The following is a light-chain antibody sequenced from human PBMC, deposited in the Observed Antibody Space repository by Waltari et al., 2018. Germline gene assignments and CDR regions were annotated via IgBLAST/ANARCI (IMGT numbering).Light chain of an antibody. J-gene: IGKJ4*01. CDR1: QSVSTS. CDR2: DAS. V-gene: IGKV3-11*01. Sequence: EIELTQSPATLSLSPGERATLSCRSSQSVSTSLAWYHQKPGQAPRLLIHDASNRATGTPARFSGSGSGTDFTLTIGSLEPEDFAVYYCQQHGKWPLSFGGGTKVEI. CDR3: QQHGKWPLS.